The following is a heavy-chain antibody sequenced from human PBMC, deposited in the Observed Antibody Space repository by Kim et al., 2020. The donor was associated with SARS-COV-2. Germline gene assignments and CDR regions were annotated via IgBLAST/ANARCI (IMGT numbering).Heavy chain of an antibody. CDR1: GGSFSGYY. CDR2: INHSGST. Sequence: SETLSLTCAVYGGSFSGYYWSWIRQPPGKGLEWIGEINHSGSTNYNPSLKSRVTISVDTSKNQFSLKLSSVTAADTAMYYCARTNYYDSSGYSYWGQGTLVTVSS. D-gene: IGHD3-22*01. V-gene: IGHV4-34*01. J-gene: IGHJ4*02. CDR3: ARTNYYDSSGYSY.